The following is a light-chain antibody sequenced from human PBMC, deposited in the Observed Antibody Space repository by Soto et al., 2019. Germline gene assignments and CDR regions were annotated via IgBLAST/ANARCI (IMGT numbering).Light chain of an antibody. CDR1: QSVGRH. CDR3: QQRNNWPPAT. V-gene: IGKV3-11*01. Sequence: IVLTQSPATLSLSPGERATLSCRASQSVGRHLAWYQQKPGQAPRLLIYDASNRATGVPARFSGSGSGTDFTLSISSLEPEDFAVYYCQQRNNWPPATFGGGTKVEIK. CDR2: DAS. J-gene: IGKJ4*01.